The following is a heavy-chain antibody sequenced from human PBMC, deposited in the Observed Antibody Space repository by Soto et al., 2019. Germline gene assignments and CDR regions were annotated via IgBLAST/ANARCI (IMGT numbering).Heavy chain of an antibody. D-gene: IGHD3-22*01. CDR1: GYTLTELS. J-gene: IGHJ3*02. V-gene: IGHV1-24*01. CDR3: ISTDDSSGYFAFDI. Sequence: ASVKVSCKVSGYTLTELSMHWVRQAPGKGLEWMGGFDPEDGETIYAQKFQGRVTMTEDTSTDTAYMELSSLRSEDTAVYYCISTDDSSGYFAFDIWGQGTMVT. CDR2: FDPEDGET.